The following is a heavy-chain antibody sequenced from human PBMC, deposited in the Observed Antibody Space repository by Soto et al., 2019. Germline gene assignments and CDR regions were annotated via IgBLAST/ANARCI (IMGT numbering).Heavy chain of an antibody. D-gene: IGHD6-6*01. Sequence: QVQLVQSGAEVKKPGSSVKISCKASGGTFINCIFSWVRQAPGQGLEWMGGVIPMFGKANYAQKFQDRVTITAEEATSTAYMELNSLRSEDTAVYYCVRRGPHWDSIALRRPDVLDVWGQGTMVTVSS. V-gene: IGHV1-69*01. CDR1: GGTFINCI. CDR3: VRRGPHWDSIALRRPDVLDV. J-gene: IGHJ3*01. CDR2: VIPMFGKA.